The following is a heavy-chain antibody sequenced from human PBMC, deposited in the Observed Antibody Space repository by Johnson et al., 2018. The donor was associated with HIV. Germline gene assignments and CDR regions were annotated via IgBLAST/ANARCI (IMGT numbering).Heavy chain of an antibody. CDR1: GFTFDDYA. CDR2: IGTAGDT. Sequence: VQLVESGGGVVQPGRSLRLSCAASGFTFDDYAMHWVRQAPGKGLEWVSGIGTAGDTYYPGSVKGRFTISRENAKNSLYLQMNSLRAGDTAVYYCARAGDAFDIWGPGTVVSVSS. V-gene: IGHV3-13*01. J-gene: IGHJ3*02. CDR3: ARAGDAFDI.